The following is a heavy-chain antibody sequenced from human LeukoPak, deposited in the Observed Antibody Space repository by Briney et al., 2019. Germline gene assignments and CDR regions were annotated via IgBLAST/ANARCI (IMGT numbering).Heavy chain of an antibody. J-gene: IGHJ5*02. D-gene: IGHD2-2*02. Sequence: PSETLSLTCTVSGGSISSGSYYWSWIRQPAGKGLEWIGRIYTSGSTNYNPSLKSRVTISVDTSKNQFSLKLSSVTAADTAVYYCARANRAVYCSSTSCYTRAADWFDPWGQGTLVTVSS. CDR2: IYTSGST. CDR3: ARANRAVYCSSTSCYTRAADWFDP. CDR1: GGSISSGSYY. V-gene: IGHV4-61*02.